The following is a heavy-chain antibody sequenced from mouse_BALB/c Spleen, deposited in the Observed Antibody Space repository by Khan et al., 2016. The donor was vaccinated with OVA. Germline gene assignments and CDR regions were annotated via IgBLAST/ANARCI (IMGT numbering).Heavy chain of an antibody. V-gene: IGHV5-15*02. J-gene: IGHJ3*01. CDR1: GFTFIDYG. Sequence: EVELVESGGGLVQPGGSRKLSCAASGFTFIDYGMAWVRQTPGKGPEWIAFISSVAYSIYYADTVTGRFTISRENAKNTLYLEMSILRSDDTAMYYCARGGFAYWGQGTLVTVSA. CDR2: ISSVAYSI. CDR3: ARGGFAY.